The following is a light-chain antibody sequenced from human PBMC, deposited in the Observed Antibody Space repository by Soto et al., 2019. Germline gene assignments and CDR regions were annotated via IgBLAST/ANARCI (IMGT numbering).Light chain of an antibody. V-gene: IGLV1-36*01. Sequence: QSVLTQPPSVSEAPRQRVTISCSGSNCNIGNNGVNWYQQLPGKAPKLLIYFDDLMPSAVSARFSDSNYGTSAALAIRGVQPEDEDDYYCAASDASMNDYAFGTGTKVTVL. CDR1: NCNIGNNG. CDR3: AASDASMNDYA. J-gene: IGLJ1*01. CDR2: FDD.